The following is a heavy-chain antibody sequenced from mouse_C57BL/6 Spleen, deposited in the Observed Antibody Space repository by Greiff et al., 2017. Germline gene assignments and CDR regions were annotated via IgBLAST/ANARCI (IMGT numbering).Heavy chain of an antibody. CDR1: GYTFTDYN. V-gene: IGHV1-18*01. CDR2: INPNNGGT. D-gene: IGHD1-1*01. J-gene: IGHJ4*01. CDR3: ERATYYYGSSYAMDY. Sequence: EVQLQQSGPELVKPGASVKIPCKASGYTFTDYNMDWVKQSHGKSLEWIGDINPNNGGTIYNQKFKGKATLTVDKSSSTAYIELRSLTSEDTAVYYCERATYYYGSSYAMDYWGQGTSVTVSS.